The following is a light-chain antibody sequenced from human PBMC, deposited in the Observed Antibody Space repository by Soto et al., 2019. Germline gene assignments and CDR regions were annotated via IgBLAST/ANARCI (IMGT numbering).Light chain of an antibody. CDR1: SSDVGGYDY. J-gene: IGLJ3*02. CDR2: EVT. V-gene: IGLV2-8*01. Sequence: QSALTQPPSASGSHGRSVTISYTGTSSDVGGYDYVSWFQQHPGKAPKLIIYEVTKRPSGVPDRFSASKSGNTASLTVSGLQAEDEADYYCSSFVAGNNYWVFGGGTKLTVL. CDR3: SSFVAGNNYWV.